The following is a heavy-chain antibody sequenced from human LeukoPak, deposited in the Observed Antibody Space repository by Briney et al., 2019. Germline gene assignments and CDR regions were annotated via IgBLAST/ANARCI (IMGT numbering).Heavy chain of an antibody. D-gene: IGHD3-9*01. Sequence: GAPVKVSCKASGYTFTGYYMHWVRQAPGQGLEWMGWINPNSGGTNYAQKFQGRVTMTRDTSISTAYMELSRLRSDDTAVYYCARDLLRYFDWLYYYYYSMDVWGQGTTVTVSS. CDR3: ARDLLRYFDWLYYYYYSMDV. CDR2: INPNSGGT. CDR1: GYTFTGYY. J-gene: IGHJ6*02. V-gene: IGHV1-2*02.